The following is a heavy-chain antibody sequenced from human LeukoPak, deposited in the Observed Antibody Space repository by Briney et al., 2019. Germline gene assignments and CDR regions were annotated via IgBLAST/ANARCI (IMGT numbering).Heavy chain of an antibody. D-gene: IGHD2-15*01. CDR1: GGTFSSYA. CDR2: IIPIFGTA. CDR3: ARVYVGYCSGGSCYPH. Sequence: ASVKVSCKASGGTFSSYAISWVRQAPGQGLEWMGGIIPIFGTANYAQKFQGRVTITADEFTSTAYMELSSLRSEDTAVYYCARVYVGYCSGGSCYPHWGQGTLVTVSS. V-gene: IGHV1-69*13. J-gene: IGHJ4*02.